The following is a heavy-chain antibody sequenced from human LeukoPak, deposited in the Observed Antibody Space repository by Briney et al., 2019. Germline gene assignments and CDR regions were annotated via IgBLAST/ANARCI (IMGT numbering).Heavy chain of an antibody. V-gene: IGHV3-74*01. D-gene: IGHD3-9*01. CDR2: INSDGSST. CDR3: ARDRDGYDILTGRYYYYMDV. CDR1: GFTFSSYW. J-gene: IGHJ6*03. Sequence: GGSLRLSCAASGFTFSSYWMHWVRQAPGKGLVWVSRINSDGSSTSYADSVKGRFTISRDNAKNTLYLQMDSLRAEDTAVYDCARDRDGYDILTGRYYYYMDVWGKGTTVTISS.